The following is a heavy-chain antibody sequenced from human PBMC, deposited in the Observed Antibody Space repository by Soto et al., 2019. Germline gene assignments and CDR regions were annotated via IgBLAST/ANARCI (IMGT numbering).Heavy chain of an antibody. Sequence: GGSLRLSCAASGFTFSSYAMSWVRQAPGKGLEWVSAISGSGGSTYYADSVKGRFTISRDNSKNTLYLQMNSLRAEDTAVYYCAPFPGKVPAAMRDYWGQGTLVTVSS. CDR3: APFPGKVPAAMRDY. J-gene: IGHJ4*02. CDR2: ISGSGGST. D-gene: IGHD2-2*01. CDR1: GFTFSSYA. V-gene: IGHV3-23*01.